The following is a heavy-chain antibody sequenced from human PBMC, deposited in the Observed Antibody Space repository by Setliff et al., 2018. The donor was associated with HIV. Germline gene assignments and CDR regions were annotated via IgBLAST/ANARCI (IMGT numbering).Heavy chain of an antibody. CDR3: ARARGGNSEWSY. CDR2: INPSGGST. D-gene: IGHD2-15*01. V-gene: IGHV1-46*01. J-gene: IGHJ4*02. CDR1: GYTFTNYY. Sequence: GASVKVSCKASGYTFTNYYIHWVRQAPGQGLEWMGIINPSGGSTTYAQKFQGRVTMTRDTSTSTVYMELSSLRSEDTAVYYCARARGGNSEWSYWGQGTLVTVSS.